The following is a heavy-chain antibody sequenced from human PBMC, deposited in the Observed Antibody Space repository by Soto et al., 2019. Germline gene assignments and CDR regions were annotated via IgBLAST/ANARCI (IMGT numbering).Heavy chain of an antibody. J-gene: IGHJ5*02. Sequence: GGSLRLSCAASGFTFSSYAMSWVRQAPGKGLEWVSAISGSGGSTYYADSVKGRFTISRDNSKNTLYLQMNSLRAEDTAVYYCAKERSIAAAGTPSLGFDPWGQGTLVTVSS. V-gene: IGHV3-23*01. D-gene: IGHD6-13*01. CDR2: ISGSGGST. CDR3: AKERSIAAAGTPSLGFDP. CDR1: GFTFSSYA.